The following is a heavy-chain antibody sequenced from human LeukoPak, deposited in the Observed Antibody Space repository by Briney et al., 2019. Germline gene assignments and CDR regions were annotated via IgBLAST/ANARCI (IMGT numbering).Heavy chain of an antibody. V-gene: IGHV1-2*06. CDR1: GYTFTGYY. Sequence: ASVKVSCEASGYTFTGYYMHWVRQAPGQGLEWMGRFNPNSGGTNYAQKFQGRVTMTRDTSISTAYMELSRLRSDDTAVYYCARGSDYYDSSAAIDYWGQGTLATVSS. J-gene: IGHJ4*02. CDR3: ARGSDYYDSSAAIDY. CDR2: FNPNSGGT. D-gene: IGHD3-22*01.